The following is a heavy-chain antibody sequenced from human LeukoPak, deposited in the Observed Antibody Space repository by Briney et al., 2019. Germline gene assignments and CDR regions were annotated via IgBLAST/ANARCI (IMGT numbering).Heavy chain of an antibody. V-gene: IGHV1-69*01. CDR1: GGTFSSYA. D-gene: IGHD2-2*01. J-gene: IGHJ6*03. Sequence: SVKVSCKASGGTFSSYAISWVRQAPGQGLEWMGGIIPIFGTANYAQKFQGRVTITADESTSTAYMELSSLRSEDTAVYYCARGRGDVVVPAASRGFYYMDVWGKGTTVTVSS. CDR2: IIPIFGTA. CDR3: ARGRGDVVVPAASRGFYYMDV.